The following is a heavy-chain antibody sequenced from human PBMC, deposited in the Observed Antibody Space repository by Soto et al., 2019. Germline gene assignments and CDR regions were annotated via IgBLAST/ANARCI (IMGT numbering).Heavy chain of an antibody. Sequence: PGGSLRLSCAASGFTFSSYGMHWVRQAPGKGLEWVAVISYDGSNKYYADSVKGRFTISRDNSKNTLYPQMNSLRAEDTAVYYCAKDWVDIVVVPAATFFDYWGQGTLVTVSS. D-gene: IGHD2-2*03. V-gene: IGHV3-30*18. J-gene: IGHJ4*02. CDR2: ISYDGSNK. CDR1: GFTFSSYG. CDR3: AKDWVDIVVVPAATFFDY.